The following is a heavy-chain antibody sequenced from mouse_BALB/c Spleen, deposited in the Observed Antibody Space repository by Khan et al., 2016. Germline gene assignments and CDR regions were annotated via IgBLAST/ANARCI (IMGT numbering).Heavy chain of an antibody. J-gene: IGHJ2*01. CDR1: GYSITSDYA. Sequence: EVQLQESGPGLVKPSQSLSLTCTVTGYSITSDYAWNWIRQFPGNKLEWMGYIRYSGSTSYNPSLKSRISITRDTSKNQFFLQLNSVTTEDTATYYCSRRNWDVDYWGQGTTLTVSS. CDR3: SRRNWDVDY. CDR2: IRYSGST. V-gene: IGHV3-2*02. D-gene: IGHD4-1*02.